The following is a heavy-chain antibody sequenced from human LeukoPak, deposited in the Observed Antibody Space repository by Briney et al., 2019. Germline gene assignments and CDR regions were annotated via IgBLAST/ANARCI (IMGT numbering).Heavy chain of an antibody. J-gene: IGHJ4*02. V-gene: IGHV1-46*01. CDR2: INPSGGST. CDR3: ATSYGDYIITFDY. CDR1: GYTFTSYY. D-gene: IGHD4-17*01. Sequence: ASVKVSCKASGYTFTSYYMHWVRQAPGQGLEWMGIINPSGGSTSYAQKFQGRVTMTEDTSTDTAYMELSSLRSEDTAVYYCATSYGDYIITFDYWGQGTLVTVSS.